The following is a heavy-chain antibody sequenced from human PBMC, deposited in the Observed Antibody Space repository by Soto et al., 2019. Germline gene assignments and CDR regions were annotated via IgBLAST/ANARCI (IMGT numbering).Heavy chain of an antibody. CDR1: GGSISSSSYY. Sequence: NPSETLSLTCTVSGGSISSSSYYWGWIRQPPGKGLEWIGTIYYSGSTYYNPSLKSRVTISVDTSKNQFSLKLSSVTAADTAVYYCARPGKGFYYYYYMDVWGKGTTVTVSS. CDR3: ARPGKGFYYYYYMDV. D-gene: IGHD1-26*01. CDR2: IYYSGST. J-gene: IGHJ6*03. V-gene: IGHV4-39*01.